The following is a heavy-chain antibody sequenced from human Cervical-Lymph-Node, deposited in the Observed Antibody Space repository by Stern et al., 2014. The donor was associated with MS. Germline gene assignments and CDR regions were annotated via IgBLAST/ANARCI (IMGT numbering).Heavy chain of an antibody. CDR3: VKESTIFGVIVVHDAFDI. J-gene: IGHJ3*02. CDR2: INWNSGKV. Sequence: EVQLVESGGGLEQPGRSLRLSCVGSGFTFENYAMHWVRQGPGKGLEWVSGINWNSGKVGYADSVKGRFTISRDNAKNSLYLQMNSLRTEDTALYYCVKESTIFGVIVVHDAFDIWGQGTMVTVSS. V-gene: IGHV3-9*01. D-gene: IGHD3-3*01. CDR1: GFTFENYA.